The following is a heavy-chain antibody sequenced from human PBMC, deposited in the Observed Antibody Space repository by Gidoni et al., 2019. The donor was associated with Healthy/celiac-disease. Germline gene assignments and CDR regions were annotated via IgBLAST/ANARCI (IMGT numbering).Heavy chain of an antibody. D-gene: IGHD2-2*02. Sequence: QVQLVQSGAEVKKPGSSVKVSCKASGGTFSSYTISWVRQAPGQGLEWMGRIIPILGIANYAQKFQGRVTITADKSTSTAYMELSSLRSEDTAVYYCAREEVPAAIDYYYYYYMDVWGKGTTVTVSS. V-gene: IGHV1-69*08. CDR2: IIPILGIA. CDR3: AREEVPAAIDYYYYYYMDV. J-gene: IGHJ6*03. CDR1: GGTFSSYT.